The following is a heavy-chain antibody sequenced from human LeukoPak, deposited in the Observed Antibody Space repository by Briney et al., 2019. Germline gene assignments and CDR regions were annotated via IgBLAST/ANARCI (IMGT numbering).Heavy chain of an antibody. CDR2: IYPGDSDT. CDR1: GYSFTSHW. J-gene: IGHJ4*02. D-gene: IGHD6-13*01. V-gene: IGHV5-51*01. Sequence: PGESLKIFCNGSGYSFTSHWIAWVRQMPGRGLEWMGGIYPGDSDTRYRPSFHGQVTISADKSISTAYLQWRSLRASDSAMYYCARLGTAAGYHYRFFDYWGQGTLGTVSS. CDR3: ARLGTAAGYHYRFFDY.